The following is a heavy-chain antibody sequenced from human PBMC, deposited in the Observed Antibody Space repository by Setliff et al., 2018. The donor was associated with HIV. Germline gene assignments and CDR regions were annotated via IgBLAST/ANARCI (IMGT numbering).Heavy chain of an antibody. V-gene: IGHV1-18*01. J-gene: IGHJ4*02. CDR1: GYTFNNYG. CDR2: ISTYNGNT. D-gene: IGHD3-22*01. CDR3: ARTAYYYDSSGYQVDY. Sequence: ASVKVSCKASGYTFNNYGISWVRQAPGQGLEWMGWISTYNGNTNYAQKFQGRVTLTTDTSTNTAYMELRGLKSDDTAVYYCARTAYYYDSSGYQVDYWGQGTLVTVSS.